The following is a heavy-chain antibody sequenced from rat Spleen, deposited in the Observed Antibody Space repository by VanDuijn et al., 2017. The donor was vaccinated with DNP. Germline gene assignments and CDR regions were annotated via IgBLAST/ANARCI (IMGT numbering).Heavy chain of an antibody. CDR3: ARHPRGIYYYDGSYYYQDYVMDA. CDR1: GITFSDHN. V-gene: IGHV5-7*01. D-gene: IGHD1-12*02. Sequence: EVQLVESGGGLVQPGRSLKLSCAVSGITFSDHNMAWVRQAPKKGLEWVATISYDGSDTYYRDSVKGRFTVSRDNAKSTLYLQMDSLRSEDTATYYCARHPRGIYYYDGSYYYQDYVMDAWGQGASVTVSS. CDR2: ISYDGSDT. J-gene: IGHJ4*01.